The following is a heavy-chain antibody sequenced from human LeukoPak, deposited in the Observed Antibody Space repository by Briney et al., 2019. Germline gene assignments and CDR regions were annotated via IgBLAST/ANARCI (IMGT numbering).Heavy chain of an antibody. CDR2: IQPDGSEQ. D-gene: IGHD6-13*01. J-gene: IGHJ6*03. CDR1: GFTFRSKW. V-gene: IGHV3-7*01. Sequence: GGSLRLSCAASGFTFRSKWMSWVRQAPGKGLEWVGNIQPDGSEQYPVDSVKGRFTISRDNARNSLFLQMNSLRVEDTAVYYCARPAAEYYYMDVWGKGTTVTVSS. CDR3: ARPAAEYYYMDV.